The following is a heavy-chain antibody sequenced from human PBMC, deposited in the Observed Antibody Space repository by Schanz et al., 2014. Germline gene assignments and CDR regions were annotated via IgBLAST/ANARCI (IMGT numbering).Heavy chain of an antibody. CDR1: GFTFTDHA. D-gene: IGHD3-10*01. V-gene: IGHV3-23*01. CDR3: AKDSIYRGPSRSCFGP. Sequence: EVQLLASGGGLVQPGGSLRLTCLTSGFTFTDHAMSWVRQAPGKGLEWVSTISGLGEATFYSDSVKGRFTISRDNSKNTLFLQMSSLRGEDTATYFCAKDSIYRGPSRSCFGPWGQGILVTVSS. J-gene: IGHJ5*02. CDR2: ISGLGEAT.